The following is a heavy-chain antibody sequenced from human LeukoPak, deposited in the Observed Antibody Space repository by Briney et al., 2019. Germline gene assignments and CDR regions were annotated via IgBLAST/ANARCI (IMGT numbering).Heavy chain of an antibody. Sequence: SETLSLTCTVSGGSISSGGYYWSWIRQPPGKGLEWIGYIYHSGSTNYNPSLKSRVTISVDKSKNQFSLKLSSVTAADTAVYYCARAGQGYCSSISCYMSLDYWGQGTLVTVSS. V-gene: IGHV4-30-2*01. D-gene: IGHD2-2*02. CDR2: IYHSGST. CDR1: GGSISSGGYY. J-gene: IGHJ4*02. CDR3: ARAGQGYCSSISCYMSLDY.